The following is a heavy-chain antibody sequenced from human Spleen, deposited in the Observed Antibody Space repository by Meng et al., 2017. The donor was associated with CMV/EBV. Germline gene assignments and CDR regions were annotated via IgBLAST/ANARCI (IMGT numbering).Heavy chain of an antibody. D-gene: IGHD3-16*01. J-gene: IGHJ3*02. CDR1: GYTFTGYY. Sequence: ASVKVSCKASGYTFTGYYMHWVRQAPGQGLEWMGWINPNSGGTNYTQKFQGRVTMTRDTSISTAYMELSRLRSDDTAVYYCARSYDVKLDSFDIWGQGTMVTVSS. CDR2: INPNSGGT. CDR3: ARSYDVKLDSFDI. V-gene: IGHV1-2*02.